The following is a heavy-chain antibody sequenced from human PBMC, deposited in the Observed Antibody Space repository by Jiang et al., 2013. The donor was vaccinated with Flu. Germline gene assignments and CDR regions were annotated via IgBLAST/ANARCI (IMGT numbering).Heavy chain of an antibody. V-gene: IGHV2-5*02. CDR2: IYWDDDQ. Sequence: KPTQTLTLTCDLAGFSIRTSGVGVGWIRQPPGKALEWLALIYWDDDQRYSPSLRSRLTVTKDTSANQVVLTMTNMSPLDTGTYYCAQSPFGWSRLLAFDVWGPGQKSPSLQ. D-gene: IGHD2-15*01. J-gene: IGHJ3*01. CDR3: AQSPFGWSRLLAFDV. CDR1: GFSIRTSGVG.